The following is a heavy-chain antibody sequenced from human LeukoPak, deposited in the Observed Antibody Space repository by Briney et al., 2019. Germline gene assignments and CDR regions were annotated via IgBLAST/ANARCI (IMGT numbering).Heavy chain of an antibody. CDR2: IYYSGST. CDR1: GGSISSYY. Sequence: SETLSLTCTVSGGSISSYYWSWIRQPPGKGLEWIGYIYYSGSTNYNPSLKSRVTISVDTSKNQFSLKLSSVTAADTAVYYCARAIDYGSGYFDYWGQGTLVTVSS. V-gene: IGHV4-59*08. D-gene: IGHD3-10*01. CDR3: ARAIDYGSGYFDY. J-gene: IGHJ4*02.